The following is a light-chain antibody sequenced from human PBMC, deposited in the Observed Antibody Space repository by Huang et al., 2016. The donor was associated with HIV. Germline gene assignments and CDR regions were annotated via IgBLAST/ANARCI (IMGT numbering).Light chain of an antibody. CDR1: QSIGRW. Sequence: DFQMTQSPSTLAASVGDRVTITCRARQSIGRWLGWYQQKPGKAPKLLIYKASSLESGVPSRFIRSGSGTEFTLTLSSLQPGYFARSYCQQFDDFWTFGQGTKVEIK. CDR3: QQFDDFWT. CDR2: KAS. V-gene: IGKV1-5*03. J-gene: IGKJ1*01.